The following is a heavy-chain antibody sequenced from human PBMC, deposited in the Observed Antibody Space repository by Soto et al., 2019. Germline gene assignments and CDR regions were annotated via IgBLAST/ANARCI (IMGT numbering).Heavy chain of an antibody. CDR1: GFTFSSYG. CDR3: AKGGGRQYQPFDP. J-gene: IGHJ5*02. CDR2: ISNDGKNR. Sequence: QMQLVESGGGVVQPGRSLRLSCVVSGFTFSSYGMHWVRQAPGQGLEWVAVISNDGKNRYYADSVKGRFTIFRDNSKNKMYLQKDSLRVEDTAVYYCAKGGGRQYQPFDPWGQGTLVIVSS. V-gene: IGHV3-30*18. D-gene: IGHD2-2*01.